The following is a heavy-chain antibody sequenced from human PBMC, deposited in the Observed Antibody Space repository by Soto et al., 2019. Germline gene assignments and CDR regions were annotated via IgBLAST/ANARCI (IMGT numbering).Heavy chain of an antibody. V-gene: IGHV3-30*18. J-gene: IGHJ4*02. CDR2: ISYDGSNK. D-gene: IGHD5-12*01. Sequence: QVQLVESGGGVVQPGRSLRLSCAASGFTFSSYGMHWVRQAPGKGLEWVAVISYDGSNKYYADSVKGRFTISRDNSKNTLYLQMNSLRAEDTAVYYCAKEDHGYNFDYWGQGTLVTVSS. CDR3: AKEDHGYNFDY. CDR1: GFTFSSYG.